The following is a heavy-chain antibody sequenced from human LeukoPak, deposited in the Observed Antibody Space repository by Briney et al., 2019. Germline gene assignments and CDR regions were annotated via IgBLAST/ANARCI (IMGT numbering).Heavy chain of an antibody. CDR2: ISYDGSNK. CDR1: GFTFSSYA. J-gene: IGHJ3*02. D-gene: IGHD2-15*01. Sequence: GGSLRLSCAASGFTFSSYAMHWVRQAPGKGLEWVAVISYDGSNKYYADSVKGRFTISRDNSKNTLYLQMNSLRAEDTAVYYCARADIVVVVAATGTDAFDIWGQGTMVTVSS. CDR3: ARADIVVVVAATGTDAFDI. V-gene: IGHV3-30-3*01.